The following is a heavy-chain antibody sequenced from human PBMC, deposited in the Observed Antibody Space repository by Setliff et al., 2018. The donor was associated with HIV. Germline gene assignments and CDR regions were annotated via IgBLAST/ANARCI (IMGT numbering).Heavy chain of an antibody. D-gene: IGHD5-18*01. V-gene: IGHV3-23*01. J-gene: IGHJ3*02. CDR2: ITGNGRST. CDR3: ARDDSNGNTDAFDI. CDR1: GLTFSSYA. Sequence: GGSLRLSCAASGLTFSSYAMTWVRQAPGRGLEWVSGITGNGRSTYYAYSVRGRFTISRDNSKNTLFLQMNSLRVEDTAVYYCARDDSNGNTDAFDIWGQGTTVTVSS.